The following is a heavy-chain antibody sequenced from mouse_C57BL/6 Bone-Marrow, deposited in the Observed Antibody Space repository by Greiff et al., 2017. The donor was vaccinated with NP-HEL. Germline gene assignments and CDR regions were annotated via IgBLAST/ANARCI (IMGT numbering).Heavy chain of an antibody. Sequence: QVQLKQPGAELVKPGASVKLSCKASGYTFTSYWMHWVKQRPGRGLEWIGRIDPNSGGTKYNEKFKSKATLTVDKPSSTAYMQLSSLTSEDSAVYYCARYWANWDVGYYFDYWGKGTTLTVSS. D-gene: IGHD4-1*01. CDR2: IDPNSGGT. V-gene: IGHV1-72*01. J-gene: IGHJ2*01. CDR1: GYTFTSYW. CDR3: ARYWANWDVGYYFDY.